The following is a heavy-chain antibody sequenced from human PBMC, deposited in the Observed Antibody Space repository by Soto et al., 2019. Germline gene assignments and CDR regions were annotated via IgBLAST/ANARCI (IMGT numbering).Heavy chain of an antibody. Sequence: EVQLVESGGGLVQPGGSLRLSCAASGFTFSSYWMHWVRQAPGKGLVWVSRLKSDGSGTTYADSVKGRLTISRDNAKNTLYLQMNRLRAEDRAVYYCVRGDGDYYDGNGYLGRHWGQGTLVTVSS. CDR3: VRGDGDYYDGNGYLGRH. D-gene: IGHD3-22*01. CDR2: LKSDGSGT. V-gene: IGHV3-74*01. CDR1: GFTFSSYW. J-gene: IGHJ4*02.